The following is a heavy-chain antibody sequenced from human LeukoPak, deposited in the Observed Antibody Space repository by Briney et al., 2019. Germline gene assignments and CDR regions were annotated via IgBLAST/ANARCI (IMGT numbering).Heavy chain of an antibody. V-gene: IGHV4-59*01. CDR1: GGSISTYY. CDR2: IYYGGST. CDR3: ASQEGY. J-gene: IGHJ4*02. Sequence: SETLSLTCTVSGGSISTYYWSWIRQPPGKGLEWIGYIYYGGSTNYNPSLKSRVTISVDTSKNQFSLKLSSVTAADTAVYYCASQEGYWGQGTLVTVSS.